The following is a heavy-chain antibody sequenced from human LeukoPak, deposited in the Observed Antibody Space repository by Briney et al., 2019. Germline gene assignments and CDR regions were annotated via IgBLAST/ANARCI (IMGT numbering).Heavy chain of an antibody. J-gene: IGHJ4*02. Sequence: GGSLRLSCAASGFTFSTYSMGWVRQAPGKGLEWVSIISPSGDSRYNADSVKGRFTISRDNSKNSHYLQMNSLRVDDTAIYYCANAVSIVGARDYFDYWGQGTLVTVSS. CDR3: ANAVSIVGARDYFDY. D-gene: IGHD1-26*01. CDR1: GFTFSTYS. CDR2: ISPSGDSR. V-gene: IGHV3-23*01.